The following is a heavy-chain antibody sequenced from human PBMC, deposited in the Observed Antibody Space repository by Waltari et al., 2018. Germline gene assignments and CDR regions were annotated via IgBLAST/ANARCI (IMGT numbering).Heavy chain of an antibody. V-gene: IGHV3-23*03. D-gene: IGHD2-15*01. CDR1: GFTFRSYA. CDR2: FYSGGST. CDR3: AKTLVVVLFDY. Sequence: EVQLLESGGGLVQPGGSLRLSCAASGFTFRSYAMSWVRQAPGKGLEWVSVFYSGGSTYYADSVKGRFTISRDNSKNTLYLQMNSLRAEDTAVYYCAKTLVVVLFDYWGQGTLVTVSS. J-gene: IGHJ4*02.